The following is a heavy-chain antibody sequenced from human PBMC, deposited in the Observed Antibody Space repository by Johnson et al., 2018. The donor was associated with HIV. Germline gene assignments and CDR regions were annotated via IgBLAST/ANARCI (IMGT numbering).Heavy chain of an antibody. V-gene: IGHV3-23*03. CDR1: GFTFDDYG. CDR2: IYSGGST. CDR3: AKDLDI. J-gene: IGHJ3*02. Sequence: VQLVESGGGVVRPGGSLRLSCAASGFTFDDYGMSWVRQAPGKGLEWVSVIYSGGSTYYADSVKGRFTISRDNSKNTLYLQMNSLRAEDTAVYYCAKDLDIWGQGTMVTVSS.